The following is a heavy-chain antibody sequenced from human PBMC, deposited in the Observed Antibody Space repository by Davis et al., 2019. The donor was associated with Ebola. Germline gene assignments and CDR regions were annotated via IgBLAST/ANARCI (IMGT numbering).Heavy chain of an antibody. D-gene: IGHD6-6*01. V-gene: IGHV3-30*18. CDR2: ISYDGSSE. CDR1: GFTFNRYG. CDR3: AKDPCMGYSSSSLDY. J-gene: IGHJ4*02. Sequence: GGSLRLSCAASGFTFNRYGMHWVRQAPGKGLEWVAVISYDGSSEDYEDTVKGRFTISRDDSKKMLYLQMNSLRPEDTAVYYCAKDPCMGYSSSSLDYWGQGILVTVSS.